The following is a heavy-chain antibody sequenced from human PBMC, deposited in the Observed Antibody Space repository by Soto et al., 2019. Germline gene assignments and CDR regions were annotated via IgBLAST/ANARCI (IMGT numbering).Heavy chain of an antibody. CDR1: GYSLPTHT. Sequence: GASVKVSCKASGYSLPTHTIHWVRQAPGHRLEWMGWINAANGHTKYSQNFQNRVTISSDTSASTVYMKLTGLTSDDTAIYYCARANGNYDRGLNDYRGQGTSVTVSS. D-gene: IGHD1-7*01. CDR3: ARANGNYDRGLNDY. J-gene: IGHJ4*02. V-gene: IGHV1-3*01. CDR2: INAANGHT.